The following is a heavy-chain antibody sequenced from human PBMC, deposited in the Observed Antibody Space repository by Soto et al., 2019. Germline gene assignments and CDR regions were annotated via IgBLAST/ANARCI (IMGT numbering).Heavy chain of an antibody. CDR1: GFNFAEYA. CDR2: ISWDGGRI. V-gene: IGHV3-9*01. D-gene: IGHD2-2*01. CDR3: EKVVVPATQNRYYFYGMDV. Sequence: GGSLRLSCAASGFNFAEYAMHWVRQIPGKGLEWVSGISWDGGRIGYADSVKGRFTISRDNAKKSLFLQMNSLRPEDTALYYCEKVVVPATQNRYYFYGMDVWGQGTTVTVSS. J-gene: IGHJ6*02.